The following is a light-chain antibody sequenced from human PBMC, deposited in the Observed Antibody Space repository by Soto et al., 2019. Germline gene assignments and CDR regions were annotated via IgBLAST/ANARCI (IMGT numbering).Light chain of an antibody. J-gene: IGLJ1*01. CDR2: EVS. Sequence: QSVLTQPPSASGSPGQSVTISCSGTSSDVGGYNYVSWHQQHPGKAPKLMIYEVSKRPSGVPDRFSGSKSGNTASLTVSGLQAEDEADYYGTSYAGSNNLGVFGTGTKVTVL. CDR1: SSDVGGYNY. CDR3: TSYAGSNNLGV. V-gene: IGLV2-8*01.